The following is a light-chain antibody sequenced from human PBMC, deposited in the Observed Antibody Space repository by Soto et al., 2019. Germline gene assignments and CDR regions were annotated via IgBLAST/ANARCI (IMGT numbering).Light chain of an antibody. J-gene: IGKJ4*01. CDR1: QSVGTS. Sequence: EIVLTQSPATLSLSPGERATLSCRASQSVGTSLAWYQQKPGQAPRLLVYDASNRATGVSARFSGVGSGTDVIIPTSSLEREDVALYYCQQRSSWPALTFGGGTKVEIK. CDR2: DAS. V-gene: IGKV3-11*01. CDR3: QQRSSWPALT.